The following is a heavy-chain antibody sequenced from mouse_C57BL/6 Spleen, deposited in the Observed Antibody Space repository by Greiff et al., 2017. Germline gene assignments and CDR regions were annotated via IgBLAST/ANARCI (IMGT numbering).Heavy chain of an antibody. CDR2: IYPRAGST. CDR1: GYTFTSYD. Sequence: VKLQESGPELVKPGASVKLSCKASGYTFTSYDINWVKQRPGQGLEWIGWIYPRAGSTKYNEKFKGKATLTVDTSSSTAYMELHSLTSEDSAVYFCPLTTVVATDYAMDYWGQGTSGTVSS. V-gene: IGHV1-85*01. J-gene: IGHJ4*01. CDR3: PLTTVVATDYAMDY. D-gene: IGHD1-1*01.